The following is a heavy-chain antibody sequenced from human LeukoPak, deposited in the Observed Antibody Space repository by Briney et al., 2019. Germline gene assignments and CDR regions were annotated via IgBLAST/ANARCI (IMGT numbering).Heavy chain of an antibody. CDR2: IYSGGST. V-gene: IGHV3-53*01. CDR3: ARIAAALGWFDP. CDR1: GFTVSSNY. D-gene: IGHD6-13*01. Sequence: GGSLRLSCAVSGFTVSSNYMSWVRQAPGKGLEWVSVIYSGGSTYYADSVKGRFTISRDNSKNTLYLQMNSLRAEDTAVYYCARIAAALGWFDPWGQGTLVTASS. J-gene: IGHJ5*02.